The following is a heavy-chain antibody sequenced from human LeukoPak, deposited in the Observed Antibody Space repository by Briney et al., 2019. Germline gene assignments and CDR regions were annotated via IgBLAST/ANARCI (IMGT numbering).Heavy chain of an antibody. Sequence: SVKVSCKASGGTFSSYAISWVRQAPGQGLEWMGGIIPIFGTANYAQKFQGRVTITADESTSTAYMELSSLRSGDTAVYYCARAPYYDSSGYSTYYYYYMDVWGKGTTVTVSS. CDR3: ARAPYYDSSGYSTYYYYYMDV. CDR2: IIPIFGTA. D-gene: IGHD3-22*01. V-gene: IGHV1-69*13. CDR1: GGTFSSYA. J-gene: IGHJ6*03.